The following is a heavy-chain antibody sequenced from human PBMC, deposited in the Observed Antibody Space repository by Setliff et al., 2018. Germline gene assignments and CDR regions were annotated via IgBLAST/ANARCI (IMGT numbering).Heavy chain of an antibody. V-gene: IGHV1-2*04. CDR3: ARSGWLREYYFDY. Sequence: ASVKVSCKASGYTFTGYYMHWVRQAPGQGLEWMGWINPNSGGTNYAQKFQGWVTMTRDTSISTAYMELSRLRSDDTAVYYCARSGWLREYYFDYWVPETLLVTVSS. CDR1: GYTFTGYY. CDR2: INPNSGGT. D-gene: IGHD5-12*01. J-gene: IGHJ4*03.